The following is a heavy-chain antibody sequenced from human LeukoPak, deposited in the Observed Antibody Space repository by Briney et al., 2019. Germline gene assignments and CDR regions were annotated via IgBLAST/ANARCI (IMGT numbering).Heavy chain of an antibody. V-gene: IGHV4-61*02. CDR1: GGSISSGSYY. J-gene: IGHJ3*02. CDR3: ARRPPLGYYDSSVDAFDI. D-gene: IGHD3-22*01. Sequence: PSQTLSLTCTVSGGSISSGSYYWSWIRQPAGKGLEWIGRIYTSGSTNYNPSLKSRVTISVDTSKNQFSLKLSSVTAADTAVYYCARRPPLGYYDSSVDAFDIWGQGTMVTVSS. CDR2: IYTSGST.